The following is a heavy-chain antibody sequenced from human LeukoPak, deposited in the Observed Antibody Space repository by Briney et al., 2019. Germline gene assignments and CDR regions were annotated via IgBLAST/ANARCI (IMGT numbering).Heavy chain of an antibody. J-gene: IGHJ6*03. D-gene: IGHD2-2*01. CDR2: IYYSGST. Sequence: NSSETLSLTCTVSGGSISSYYWSWIRQPPGKGLEWIGYIYYSGSTNYNPSLKSRVTISVDTSKNQFSLKLSSVTAADTAVYYCARGGSTSNYYYYYMDVWGKGTTVTVSS. CDR1: GGSISSYY. V-gene: IGHV4-59*01. CDR3: ARGGSTSNYYYYYMDV.